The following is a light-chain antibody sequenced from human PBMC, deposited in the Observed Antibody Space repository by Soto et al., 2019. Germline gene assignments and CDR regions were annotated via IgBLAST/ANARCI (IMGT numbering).Light chain of an antibody. Sequence: IQLTQSPSSLSASVGDRVTITCRASQGINTFLAWYQQTPGKAPKLLIYAASTLQSRVPSCCSGSGSGSDFTLTISSLQPEDFATYYCQQLESYPSTFGGGTKVDIK. J-gene: IGKJ4*01. CDR1: QGINTF. CDR2: AAS. CDR3: QQLESYPST. V-gene: IGKV1-9*01.